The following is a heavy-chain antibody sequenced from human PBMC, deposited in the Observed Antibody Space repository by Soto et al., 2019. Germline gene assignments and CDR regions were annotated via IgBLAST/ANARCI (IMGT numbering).Heavy chain of an antibody. CDR3: TTVLLLFGESPDY. CDR2: IRSKASSYAT. CDR1: GFTFSGSA. V-gene: IGHV3-73*01. D-gene: IGHD3-10*01. Sequence: PGGSLRLSCAASGFTFSGSAMNWVRQASGKGLEWVGRIRSKASSYATAYAASVKSRFTISIDDSKNTAYLQMNSLKSEDTAVYYCTTVLLLFGESPDYWGQGTLVTVSS. J-gene: IGHJ4*02.